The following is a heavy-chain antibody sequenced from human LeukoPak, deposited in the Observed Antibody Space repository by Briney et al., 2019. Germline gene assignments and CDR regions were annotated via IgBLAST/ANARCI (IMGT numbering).Heavy chain of an antibody. CDR3: ATPSMTTVTSGAFDI. CDR2: FDPEDGET. J-gene: IGHJ3*02. Sequence: ASVKVSCKVSGYTLTKLSMHWVRQAPGKGLEWMGGFDPEDGETIYAQKFQGRVTMTEDTSTDTAYMELSSLRSEDTAVYYCATPSMTTVTSGAFDIWGQGTMVTVSS. CDR1: GYTLTKLS. V-gene: IGHV1-24*01. D-gene: IGHD4-17*01.